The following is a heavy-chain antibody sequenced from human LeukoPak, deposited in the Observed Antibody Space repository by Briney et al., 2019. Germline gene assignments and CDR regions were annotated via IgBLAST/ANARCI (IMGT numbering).Heavy chain of an antibody. Sequence: GGSLRLSCAVSGFGVSVHHMAWVRQAPGKGLEWVSVRQPGNVSYYADSVKGRFTTSTDNSKNILYLQIKDLRAEDTALYYCARELDYDTYFDYWGQGTLVIVSS. J-gene: IGHJ4*02. V-gene: IGHV3-53*01. CDR2: RQPGNVS. CDR1: GFGVSVHH. D-gene: IGHD3-22*01. CDR3: ARELDYDTYFDY.